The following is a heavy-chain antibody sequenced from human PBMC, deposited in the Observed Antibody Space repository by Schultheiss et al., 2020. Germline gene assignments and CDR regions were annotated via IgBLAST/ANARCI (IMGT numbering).Heavy chain of an antibody. CDR1: GFTFSSYS. CDR3: ARGTSGQLVSEIDY. J-gene: IGHJ4*02. Sequence: GGSLRLSCAASGFTFSSYSMNWVRQAPGKGLEWVSYISSSSSTIYYADSVKGRFTISRDNAKNSLYLQMNSLRAEDTAVYYCARGTSGQLVSEIDYWGQGTLVTVSS. V-gene: IGHV3-48*01. D-gene: IGHD6-13*01. CDR2: ISSSSSTI.